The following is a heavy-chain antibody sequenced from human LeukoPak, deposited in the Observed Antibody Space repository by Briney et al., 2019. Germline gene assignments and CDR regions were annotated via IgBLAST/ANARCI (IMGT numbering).Heavy chain of an antibody. V-gene: IGHV3-30*02. D-gene: IGHD3-3*01. CDR1: GFTFSSYG. CDR3: AKDQNRYYDFWSGYRKDT. Sequence: GGSLRLSCAASGFTFSSYGMHWVRQAPGKGLEWVAFIRYDGSNKYYADSVKGRFTISRDNSKNTLYLQMNSLIAEDTAVYYCAKDQNRYYDFWSGYRKDTWGQGTLVTVSS. J-gene: IGHJ5*02. CDR2: IRYDGSNK.